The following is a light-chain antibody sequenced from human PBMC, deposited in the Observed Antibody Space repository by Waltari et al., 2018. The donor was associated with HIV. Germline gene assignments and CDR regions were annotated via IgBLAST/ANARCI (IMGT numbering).Light chain of an antibody. CDR3: CAYAGSTTYVI. Sequence: QSALTQPASVSGYPGQSTTIYSTGTCSDVGGYNLAPWYQQHPGTAPQLMIYEVSKRPSGVSNRFSGSKSGNTASLTISGLQAEDEADYYCCAYAGSTTYVIFGGGTKLTVL. V-gene: IGLV2-23*02. J-gene: IGLJ2*01. CDR2: EVS. CDR1: CSDVGGYNL.